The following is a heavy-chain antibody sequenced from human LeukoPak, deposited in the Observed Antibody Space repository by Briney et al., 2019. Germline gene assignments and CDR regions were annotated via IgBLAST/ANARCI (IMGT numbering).Heavy chain of an antibody. CDR2: ISGSGGST. V-gene: IGHV3-23*01. J-gene: IGHJ1*01. D-gene: IGHD3-22*01. CDR3: AKDRITMIVVVIFQH. Sequence: AGGSLRLSCAASGFTFSSYAMSWVRQAPGKGLEWVSAISGSGGSTYYADSVKGRFTVSRDNSKNTLYLQMNSLRAEDTAVCYCAKDRITMIVVVIFQHWGQGTLVTVSS. CDR1: GFTFSSYA.